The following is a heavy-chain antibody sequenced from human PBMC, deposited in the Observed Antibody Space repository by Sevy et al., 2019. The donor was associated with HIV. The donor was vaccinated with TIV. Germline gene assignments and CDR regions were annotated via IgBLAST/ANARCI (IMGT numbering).Heavy chain of an antibody. Sequence: ASVKVSCKASGYTFTSFGISWVRQAPGQGLEWVGWISVYNGKINYAQNFQGRVTMTTDTTTRTAYMELKSLRSDDTAVYYCARHGAFGFDTSGFLSPWGHGTLVTVSS. D-gene: IGHD3-22*01. J-gene: IGHJ4*03. CDR3: ARHGAFGFDTSGFLSP. CDR1: GYTFTSFG. V-gene: IGHV1-18*01. CDR2: ISVYNGKI.